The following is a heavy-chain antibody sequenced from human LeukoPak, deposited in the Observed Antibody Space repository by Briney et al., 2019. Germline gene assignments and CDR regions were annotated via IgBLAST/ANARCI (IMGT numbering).Heavy chain of an antibody. CDR1: GGSISSYY. J-gene: IGHJ6*03. CDR3: ARITDYYGSGSYHPYYMDV. V-gene: IGHV4-59*01. Sequence: PSETLSLTCTVSGGSISSYYWSWIRQPPGKGLEWIGYIYYSGSTNYNPSLKSRVTISVDRSKNQFSLKLSSVTAADTAVYYCARITDYYGSGSYHPYYMDVWGKGTTVTISS. CDR2: IYYSGST. D-gene: IGHD3-10*01.